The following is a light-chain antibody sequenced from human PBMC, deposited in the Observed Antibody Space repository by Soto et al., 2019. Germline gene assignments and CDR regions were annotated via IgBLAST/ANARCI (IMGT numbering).Light chain of an antibody. V-gene: IGKV3-20*01. Sequence: EVVLTQSPGTLSLSPGERATLSCRASQSLTSTHLAWYQQKPGQAPRLLIYDISIRATGIPDRFSGSASGTDFTLTISRLEPEDFAVYYCQHYGGSPLYTFGHGTKIEIK. CDR3: QHYGGSPLYT. J-gene: IGKJ2*01. CDR2: DIS. CDR1: QSLTSTH.